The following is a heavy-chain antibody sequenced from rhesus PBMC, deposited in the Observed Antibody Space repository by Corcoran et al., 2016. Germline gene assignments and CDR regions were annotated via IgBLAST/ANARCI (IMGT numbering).Heavy chain of an antibody. Sequence: QVQLQESGPGLVKPSETLSLTCAVSGGSISSSNWGSWIRQPPGKGLEWIGYISGSSGSTYYNPSLKSRVTISKDTSKNQFSLKLSSVTAADTAVYYCARGAGYGSSLSNRFDVWGPGVLVTVSS. D-gene: IGHD4-29*01. J-gene: IGHJ5-1*01. CDR1: GGSISSSNW. CDR3: ARGAGYGSSLSNRFDV. CDR2: ISGSSGST. V-gene: IGHV4S19*01.